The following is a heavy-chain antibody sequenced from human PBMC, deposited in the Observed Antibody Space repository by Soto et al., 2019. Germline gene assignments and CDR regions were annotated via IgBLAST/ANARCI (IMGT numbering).Heavy chain of an antibody. CDR1: GGSISSGDYY. J-gene: IGHJ4*02. D-gene: IGHD1-26*01. CDR3: ARAEGGTEFWELGY. CDR2: IYYSGST. V-gene: IGHV4-30-4*01. Sequence: SETLSLTCTVSGGSISSGDYYWSWIRQPPGKGLEWIGYIYYSGSTYYNPSLKSRVTISVDTSKNQFSLKLSSVTAADTAVYYCARAEGGTEFWELGYWGQGTLVTVS.